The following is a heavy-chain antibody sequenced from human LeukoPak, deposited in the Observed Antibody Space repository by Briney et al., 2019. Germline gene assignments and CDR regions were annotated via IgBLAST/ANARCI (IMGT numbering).Heavy chain of an antibody. CDR2: IYYSGST. Sequence: SSETLSLTCTVSGGSISSYYWSWIRQPPGKGLEWIGYIYYSGSTNYNPSLKSRVTISVDTSKNQFSLKLGSVTAADTAVYYCARDLQLASYYYGMDVWGQGTTVTVSS. CDR1: GGSISSYY. CDR3: ARDLQLASYYYGMDV. D-gene: IGHD1-1*01. V-gene: IGHV4-59*01. J-gene: IGHJ6*02.